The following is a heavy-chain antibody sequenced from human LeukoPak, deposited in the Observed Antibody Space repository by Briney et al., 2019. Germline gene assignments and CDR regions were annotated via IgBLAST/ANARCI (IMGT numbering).Heavy chain of an antibody. J-gene: IGHJ4*02. V-gene: IGHV3-23*01. Sequence: GGSLRLSCAASGFTFSNHGMNWVRQAPGKGLEWLSGISPRGGGTYYADSVKGRFTISRDNSKNTLYLQMNSLRAEDTAVYYCAKAYYYDSSGYYSNPDYWGQGTLVTVSS. D-gene: IGHD3-22*01. CDR2: ISPRGGGT. CDR3: AKAYYYDSSGYYSNPDY. CDR1: GFTFSNHG.